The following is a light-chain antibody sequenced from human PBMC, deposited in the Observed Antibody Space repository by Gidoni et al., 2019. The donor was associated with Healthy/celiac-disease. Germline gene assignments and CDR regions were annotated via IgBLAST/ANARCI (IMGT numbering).Light chain of an antibody. CDR2: WAS. CDR1: QSVLYSSNNKNY. V-gene: IGKV4-1*01. CDR3: QQDYSTLYT. Sequence: DIVMTQSPDSLAVSLRDRSTINCKSSQSVLYSSNNKNYLALYQQKPGQPPKLLIYWASTRESGVPDRFSGSGSGKDFTLPISSLQAEDVAVYYCQQDYSTLYTVGPGTKLEIK. J-gene: IGKJ2*01.